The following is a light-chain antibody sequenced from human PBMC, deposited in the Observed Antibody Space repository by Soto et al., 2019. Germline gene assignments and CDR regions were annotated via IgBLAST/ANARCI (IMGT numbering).Light chain of an antibody. V-gene: IGKV3-11*01. CDR3: QQYSSYWT. J-gene: IGKJ1*01. Sequence: EIVLTQSPATLSLSPGERATLSCRASQSVSSYLAWYQQKPGQAPRLLIYGASNRATGIPDRFSGSGSGTDFTLTISSLQPDDFATYYCQQYSSYWTFAQGTKVDIK. CDR1: QSVSSY. CDR2: GAS.